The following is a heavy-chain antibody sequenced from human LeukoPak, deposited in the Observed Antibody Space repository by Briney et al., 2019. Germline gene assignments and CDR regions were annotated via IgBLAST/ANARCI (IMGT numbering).Heavy chain of an antibody. Sequence: AGGSLRLSCVASGFTFSSYAVNWVRQAPGKGLEWVSGISGSGGTTHYADSVKGRFTISRDNSKNTLYLQMNSLRAEDTAVYYSPKVRWNGYDWKHDAFDIWGQGTMVTVSS. CDR1: GFTFSSYA. V-gene: IGHV3-23*01. J-gene: IGHJ3*02. CDR3: PKVRWNGYDWKHDAFDI. CDR2: ISGSGGTT. D-gene: IGHD5-12*01.